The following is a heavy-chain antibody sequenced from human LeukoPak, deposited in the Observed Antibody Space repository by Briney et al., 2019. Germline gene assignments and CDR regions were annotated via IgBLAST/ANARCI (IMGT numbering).Heavy chain of an antibody. V-gene: IGHV4-34*01. CDR2: INHSGST. J-gene: IGHJ6*02. Sequence: SETLSLTCAVYGGSFSGYYWSWIRQPPGKGLEWIGEINHSGSTNYNPSLKSRVTISVDTSKNQFSLKLSSVTAADTAVYYCAREGALGCSGGSCYFVYGMDVWGQGTTVTVSS. CDR3: AREGALGCSGGSCYFVYGMDV. CDR1: GGSFSGYY. D-gene: IGHD2-15*01.